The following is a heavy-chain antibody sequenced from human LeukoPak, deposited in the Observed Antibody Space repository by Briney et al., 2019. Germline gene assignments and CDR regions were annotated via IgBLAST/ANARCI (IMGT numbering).Heavy chain of an antibody. CDR1: GFTFSKYA. Sequence: PGGSLRLSCAASGFTFSKYALVWVRQAPGKGLEWVSASSSGGSNPLYADAVKGRFTISRDNSKNTLYLQMNSLRAEDTAVYYCGRDPNGDYVGAFDFWGRGTMVIVSS. J-gene: IGHJ3*01. D-gene: IGHD4-17*01. V-gene: IGHV3-23*01. CDR2: SSSGGSNP. CDR3: GRDPNGDYVGAFDF.